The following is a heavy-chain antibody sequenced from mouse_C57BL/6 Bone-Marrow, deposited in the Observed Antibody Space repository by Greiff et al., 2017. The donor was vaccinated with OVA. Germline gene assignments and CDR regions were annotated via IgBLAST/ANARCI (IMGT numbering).Heavy chain of an antibody. V-gene: IGHV1-80*01. Sequence: QVHVKQSGAELVKPGASVKISCKASGYAFSSYWMNWVKQRPGKGLEWIGQIYPGDGDTNYNGKFKGKATLTADKSSSTAYMQLSSLTSEDSAVYFCARWAYYSNYDYAMDYWGQGTSVTVSS. D-gene: IGHD2-5*01. J-gene: IGHJ4*01. CDR1: GYAFSSYW. CDR3: ARWAYYSNYDYAMDY. CDR2: IYPGDGDT.